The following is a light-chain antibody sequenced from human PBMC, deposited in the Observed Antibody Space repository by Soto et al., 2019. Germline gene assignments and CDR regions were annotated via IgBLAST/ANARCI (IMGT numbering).Light chain of an antibody. V-gene: IGKV4-1*01. CDR1: QSVLYSANHKNY. Sequence: DIVMTQSPDSLAVSLGERATINCKSSQSVLYSANHKNYLAWYQQKPGQPPKLLIYWASTRESGVPDRFSGSGSETDFTLTISSLQAEDVAVYYCQQYYSTPRTFGQGTKVEIK. CDR3: QQYYSTPRT. J-gene: IGKJ1*01. CDR2: WAS.